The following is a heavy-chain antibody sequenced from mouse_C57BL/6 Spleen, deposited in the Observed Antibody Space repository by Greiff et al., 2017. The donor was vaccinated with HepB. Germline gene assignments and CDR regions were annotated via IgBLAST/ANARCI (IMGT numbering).Heavy chain of an antibody. D-gene: IGHD1-1*01. CDR1: GYAFSSSW. Sequence: VKLMESGPELVKPGASVKISCKASGYAFSSSWMNWVKQRPGKGLEWIGRIYPGDGDTNYNGKFKGKATLTADKSSSTAYMQLSSLTSEDSAVYFCARSGGDYSWFAYWGQGTLVTVSA. V-gene: IGHV1-82*01. CDR2: IYPGDGDT. CDR3: ARSGGDYSWFAY. J-gene: IGHJ3*01.